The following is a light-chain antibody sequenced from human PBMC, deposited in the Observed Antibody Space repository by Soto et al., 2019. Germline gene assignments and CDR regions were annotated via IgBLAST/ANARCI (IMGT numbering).Light chain of an antibody. CDR1: QSVRNN. Sequence: EIVMTQSPATPSVSPGERATLSCRASQSVRNNLAWYQHKPGQAPRLLIYAASTRATGIPARFSGSGSGTEFTLTITSLQSEDFAVYYCQQYRNWPPYTFGQGTKLEIK. J-gene: IGKJ2*01. CDR3: QQYRNWPPYT. CDR2: AAS. V-gene: IGKV3-15*01.